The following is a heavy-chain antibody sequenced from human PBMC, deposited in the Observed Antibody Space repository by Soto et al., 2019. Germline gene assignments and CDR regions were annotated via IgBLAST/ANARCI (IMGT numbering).Heavy chain of an antibody. CDR3: SSSSSWMYYFDF. Sequence: VHLVASGGGLVKPGQSLRLSCGPSGFTIGDHAVAWFRQAPGKGLEWLSLIKSQAYGGTTEYAASVKGRFTISRDDSKGLAYLQMSSLKTEDTAIYYCSSSSSWMYYFDFWGQGTLVTVSS. J-gene: IGHJ4*02. V-gene: IGHV3-49*05. CDR2: IKSQAYGGTT. CDR1: GFTIGDHA. D-gene: IGHD6-13*01.